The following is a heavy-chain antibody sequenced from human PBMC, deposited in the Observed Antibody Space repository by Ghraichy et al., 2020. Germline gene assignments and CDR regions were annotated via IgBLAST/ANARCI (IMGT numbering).Heavy chain of an antibody. CDR2: IYYSGST. J-gene: IGHJ6*02. CDR1: GGSISSYY. D-gene: IGHD1/OR15-1a*01. CDR3: ASNKYGIDV. V-gene: IGHV4-59*08. Sequence: LNISCTVSGGSISSYYWSWIRQPPGKGLEWIGYIYYSGSTNYNPSLKSRVTISVDTSKNQFSLKLSSVTAADTAVYYCASNKYGIDVWGQGTTVTVSS.